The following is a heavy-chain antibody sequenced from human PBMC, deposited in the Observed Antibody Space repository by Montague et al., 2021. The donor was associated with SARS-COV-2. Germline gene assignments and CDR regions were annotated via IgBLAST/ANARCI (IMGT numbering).Heavy chain of an antibody. CDR2: MYYSGNT. D-gene: IGHD3-22*01. Sequence: SETLSLTCTVSISSSRYYWDWIRQLPGKGLEWIGSMYYSGNTYSTPSLKSRVTISVDTSKNPFSLKLSSVTAANTAVYYCAGGPWEHDLAVIDDYYGMDVWGQGTMVTVSS. J-gene: IGHJ6*02. CDR3: AGGPWEHDLAVIDDYYGMDV. V-gene: IGHV4-39*07. CDR1: ISSSRYY.